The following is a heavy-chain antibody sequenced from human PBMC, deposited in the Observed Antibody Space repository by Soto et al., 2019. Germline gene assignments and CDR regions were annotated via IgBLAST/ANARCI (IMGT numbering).Heavy chain of an antibody. CDR1: GDSIGSGYS. Sequence: LSLTCAVSGDSIGSGYSWAWIRQPPGKGLQWIGSISHSGSTYFNTSLKSRVTVSVDTSDNQFSLELRSVTAADTATYYCARDLIPFSSAVVPVFDYWGQGILVTVSS. D-gene: IGHD6-19*01. J-gene: IGHJ4*02. CDR3: ARDLIPFSSAVVPVFDY. V-gene: IGHV4-38-2*02. CDR2: ISHSGST.